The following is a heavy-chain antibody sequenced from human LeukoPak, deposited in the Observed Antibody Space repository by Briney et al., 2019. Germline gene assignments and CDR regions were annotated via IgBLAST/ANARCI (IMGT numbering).Heavy chain of an antibody. CDR1: AYTFTGYY. CDR3: ASLAARTNDFDY. CDR2: INPNSGGT. V-gene: IGHV1-2*02. J-gene: IGHJ4*02. D-gene: IGHD6-6*01. Sequence: ASVKVSCKSAAYTFTGYYMHWVRQPPGPGLEGMGWINPNSGGTNYAHKFQGRVTMTMDTSISTASMELSRPRSDAKAVYYGASLAARTNDFDYWGQGTLVTVSS.